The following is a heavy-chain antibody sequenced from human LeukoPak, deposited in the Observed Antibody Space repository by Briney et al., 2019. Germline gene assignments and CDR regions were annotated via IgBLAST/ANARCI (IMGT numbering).Heavy chain of an antibody. CDR2: ISSSGGST. CDR3: AKRNSSGYYYFDY. D-gene: IGHD3-22*01. CDR1: GFTFSRYA. J-gene: IGHJ4*02. Sequence: PGGSLRFSCAASGFTFSRYAMSWVRQAPGKGLEWVSTISSSGGSTYYADSVKGRFTISRDNSKNMLYLQVNSLRAEDTAVYYCAKRNSSGYYYFDYWGQGTLVTVSS. V-gene: IGHV3-23*01.